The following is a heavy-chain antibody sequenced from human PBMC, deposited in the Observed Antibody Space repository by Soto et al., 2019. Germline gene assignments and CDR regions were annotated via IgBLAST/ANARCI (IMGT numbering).Heavy chain of an antibody. CDR2: INHSGST. V-gene: IGHV4-34*01. J-gene: IGHJ5*02. CDR1: GGSFSGYY. CDR3: AGGKVYRLQLEKTSSEGGHWFDP. D-gene: IGHD1-1*01. Sequence: QVQLQQWGAGLLKPSETLSLTCAVYGGSFSGYYWSWIRQPPGKGLAWIGEINHSGSTNYNPSLMSRVPIAVDTSKNQFYLKLSSVTAAETAVYYCAGGKVYRLQLEKTSSEGGHWFDPGGQGTLVTVSS.